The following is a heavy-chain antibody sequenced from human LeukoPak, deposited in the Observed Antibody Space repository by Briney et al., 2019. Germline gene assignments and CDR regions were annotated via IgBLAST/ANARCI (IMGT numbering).Heavy chain of an antibody. V-gene: IGHV4-59*12. CDR1: GGSISSYY. Sequence: SETLSLTCTVSGGSISSYYWSWIRQPPGKGLEWIGYINYSGSTNYNPSPKSRVTMSVDTSKNQFSLKLSSVTAADTAVYYCARDSDRFDPWGQGTLVTVSP. J-gene: IGHJ5*02. CDR3: ARDSDRFDP. CDR2: INYSGST.